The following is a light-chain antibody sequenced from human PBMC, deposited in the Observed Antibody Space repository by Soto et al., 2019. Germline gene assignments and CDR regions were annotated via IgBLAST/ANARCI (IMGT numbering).Light chain of an antibody. Sequence: EIVLTQSPGTLSLSPGASATLSCRASQSVSRYLAWYQQKPDQAPRLLIYDAFNRATGIPARFSGSGSGTDFTLTISSLEPEDFVVYYCQQRSNWPITFGQGTRLEIK. J-gene: IGKJ5*01. CDR1: QSVSRY. V-gene: IGKV3-11*01. CDR3: QQRSNWPIT. CDR2: DAF.